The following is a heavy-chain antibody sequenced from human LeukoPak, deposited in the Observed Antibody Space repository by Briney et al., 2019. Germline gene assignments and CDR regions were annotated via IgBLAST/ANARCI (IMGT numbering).Heavy chain of an antibody. Sequence: SETPSLTCAVYGGSFSGYYWSWIRQPPGKGLEWIGEINHSGSTNYNPSLKSRVTISVDTSKNQFSLKLSSVTAADTAVYYCARREYSYGYRYWGQGTLVTVSS. D-gene: IGHD5-18*01. J-gene: IGHJ4*02. CDR2: INHSGST. CDR1: GGSFSGYY. V-gene: IGHV4-34*01. CDR3: ARREYSYGYRY.